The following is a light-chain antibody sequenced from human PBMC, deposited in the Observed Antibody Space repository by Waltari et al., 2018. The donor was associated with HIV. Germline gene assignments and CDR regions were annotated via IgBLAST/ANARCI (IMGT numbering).Light chain of an antibody. CDR3: QVFGSSPRFT. V-gene: IGKV3-20*01. J-gene: IGKJ3*01. CDR1: QSVSDSF. CDR2: GAS. Sequence: EIVLTQSPGTLSLSHGDRATLSCRAIQSVSDSFLNWYQQKPGQAPRLLIYGASSRATGIPDRFRGSGSGTDFTLTISRLEPEDYAVYYCQVFGSSPRFTFGPGTRVEIK.